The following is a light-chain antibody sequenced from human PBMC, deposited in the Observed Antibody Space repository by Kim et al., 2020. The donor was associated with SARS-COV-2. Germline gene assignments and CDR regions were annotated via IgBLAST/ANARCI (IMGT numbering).Light chain of an antibody. CDR2: EDS. CDR1: SGNIADNY. CDR3: QSYDISNVI. V-gene: IGLV6-57*03. J-gene: IGLJ2*01. Sequence: GTTVTIPCTRTSGNIADNYVQWYQQRPGSAPTIVIYEDSERPSGVPDRFSGSIDTSSSSASLTISGLKTEDEADYYCQSYDISNVIFGGGTQLTVL.